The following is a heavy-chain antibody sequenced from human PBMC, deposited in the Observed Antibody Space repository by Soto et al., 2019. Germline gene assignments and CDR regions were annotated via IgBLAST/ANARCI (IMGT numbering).Heavy chain of an antibody. D-gene: IGHD2-8*01. CDR2: INPSGGST. J-gene: IGHJ5*02. CDR3: ARGYCTNGVCPNWFDP. Sequence: ASVKVSCKASGYTFTSYYMHWVRQAPGQGLEWMGIINPSGGSTSYAQKFQGRVTMTRDTSTSTVYMELSSLRSEDTAVYYCARGYCTNGVCPNWFDPWGQGTQVTVYS. V-gene: IGHV1-46*01. CDR1: GYTFTSYY.